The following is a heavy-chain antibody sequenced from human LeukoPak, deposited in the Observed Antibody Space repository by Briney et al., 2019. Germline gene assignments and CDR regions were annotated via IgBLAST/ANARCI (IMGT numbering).Heavy chain of an antibody. CDR1: GGSISSSNW. CDR2: IYYSGST. Sequence: PSETLSLTCAVSGGSISSSNWWSWVRQPPGKGLEWIGEIYYSGSTYYNPSLKSRVTISVDTSKNQFSLKLSSVTAADTAVYYCASTYYDFWSGYYWGQGTLVTVSS. J-gene: IGHJ4*02. V-gene: IGHV4-4*02. D-gene: IGHD3-3*01. CDR3: ASTYYDFWSGYY.